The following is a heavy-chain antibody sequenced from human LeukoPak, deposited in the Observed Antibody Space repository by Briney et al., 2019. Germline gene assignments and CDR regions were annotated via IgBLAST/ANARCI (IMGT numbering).Heavy chain of an antibody. J-gene: IGHJ5*02. CDR2: IDTSGST. CDR1: GGSISSYF. Sequence: SETLSLTCTVSGGSISSYFCRWIRQPAGKGLEWIGRIDTSGSTNYNPSLKSRVTMSVDTSKNQFSLKLSSVTAADTAVYYCARVGSLSRGRNWVDPWGQGTLVTVSS. D-gene: IGHD6-13*01. V-gene: IGHV4-4*07. CDR3: ARVGSLSRGRNWVDP.